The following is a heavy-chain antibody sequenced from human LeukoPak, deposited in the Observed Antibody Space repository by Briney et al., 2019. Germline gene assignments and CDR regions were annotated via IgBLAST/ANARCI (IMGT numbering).Heavy chain of an antibody. D-gene: IGHD6-19*01. V-gene: IGHV3-20*04. CDR3: ASKQWLTTNFDY. CDR2: INWNGGST. J-gene: IGHJ4*02. CDR1: GFTFDDYG. Sequence: GGSLRLSCAASGFTFDDYGMSWVRQAPGKGLEWVSGINWNGGSTGYADSVKGRFTISRDNSKNSLSLQMNSLRAEDTAVYYCASKQWLTTNFDYWGQGTLVTVSS.